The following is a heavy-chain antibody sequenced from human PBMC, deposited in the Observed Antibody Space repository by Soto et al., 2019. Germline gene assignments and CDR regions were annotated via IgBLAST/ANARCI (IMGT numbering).Heavy chain of an antibody. CDR2: IKQDGSEK. Sequence: GGFFSTSSTFPLFNPRNNGVICGRQSRGKGLEWVANIKQDGSEKYYAYSVKGRFKISRDTSKNTWSLEMESLGVEDSAIYHCTRGRSMIANDDFEHWGQGTQVTVSS. V-gene: IGHV3-7*01. D-gene: IGHD2-21*01. CDR1: LFNPRNNG. CDR3: TRGRSMIANDDFEH. J-gene: IGHJ4*02.